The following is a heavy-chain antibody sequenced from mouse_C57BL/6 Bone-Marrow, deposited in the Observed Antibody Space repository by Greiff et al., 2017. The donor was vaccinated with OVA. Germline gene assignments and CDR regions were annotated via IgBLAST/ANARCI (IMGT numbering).Heavy chain of an antibody. CDR2: IDPETGGT. CDR3: TRDDYDEWD. D-gene: IGHD2-4*01. V-gene: IGHV1-15*01. Sequence: QVQLKQSGAELVRPGASVTLSCKASGYTFTDYEMHWVKQTPVHGLEWIGAIDPETGGTAYNQKFKGKAILTADKSSSTAYMELRSLTSEDSAVYYCTRDDYDEWDWGQGTTLTGSS. J-gene: IGHJ2*01. CDR1: GYTFTDYE.